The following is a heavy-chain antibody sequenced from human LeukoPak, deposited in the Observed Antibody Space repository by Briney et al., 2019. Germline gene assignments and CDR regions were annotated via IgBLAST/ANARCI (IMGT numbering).Heavy chain of an antibody. Sequence: GESLKISCKGSGYSFTSYWIGWVRQMPGKGLEWVGIIYPGDSDTRYSPSFQGQVTISADKSISTAYLQWSSLKASDTAMYYCARHTLGYCSGGSCYTFDPWGQGTLVTVSS. CDR2: IYPGDSDT. CDR3: ARHTLGYCSGGSCYTFDP. J-gene: IGHJ5*02. CDR1: GYSFTSYW. V-gene: IGHV5-51*01. D-gene: IGHD2-15*01.